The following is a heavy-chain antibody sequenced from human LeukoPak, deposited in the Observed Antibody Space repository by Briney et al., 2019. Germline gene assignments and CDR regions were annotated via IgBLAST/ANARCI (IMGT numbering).Heavy chain of an antibody. V-gene: IGHV7-4-1*02. J-gene: IGHJ4*02. CDR2: INTDTGNP. CDR1: GYTFTTYA. CDR3: ARGFCSGGTCPTFIDY. D-gene: IGHD2-15*01. Sequence: ASVKVSCKASGYTFTTYATNWVRQAPGQGLEWMGWINTDTGNPTYAQGFTGRFVFSLDTSVSTAYLQISSLKAEDTAVYYCARGFCSGGTCPTFIDYWGQGTLVTVSS.